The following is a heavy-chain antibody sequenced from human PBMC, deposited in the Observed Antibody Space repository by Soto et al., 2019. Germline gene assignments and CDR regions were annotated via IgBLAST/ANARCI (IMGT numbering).Heavy chain of an antibody. CDR2: IYYSGTT. J-gene: IGHJ5*01. CDR3: ARDRPYCSGGSCYVGWFDS. D-gene: IGHD2-15*01. V-gene: IGHV4-31*03. Sequence: TSETLSLTCSVSGGSLSSGSYYWNWIRQHPGKGLEWIGYIYYSGTTYYNPSLKSRVTISVDTSKNQFSLSLSSVTAADTALYYCARDRPYCSGGSCYVGWFDSWGQGTLVTVSS. CDR1: GGSLSSGSYY.